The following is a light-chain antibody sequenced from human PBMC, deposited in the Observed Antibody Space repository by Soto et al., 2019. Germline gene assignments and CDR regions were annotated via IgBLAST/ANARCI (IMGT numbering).Light chain of an antibody. CDR3: QKYNSAWIT. CDR1: QGISNY. V-gene: IGKV1-27*01. CDR2: AAS. Sequence: DIQMTQSPSSLSASVGDRVTITCRARQGISNYLAWYQQKPGKVPKLLIYAASTLQSGVPSRFSGSGSGTDFTLTISSLQPQDVATYYCQKYNSAWITFGGWTKVEIK. J-gene: IGKJ4*01.